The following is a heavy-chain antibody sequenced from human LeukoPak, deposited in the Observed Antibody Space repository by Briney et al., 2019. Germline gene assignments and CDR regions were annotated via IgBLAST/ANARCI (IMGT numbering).Heavy chain of an antibody. CDR2: IYVSGTT. CDR1: GFTVRDGY. CDR3: ARNTYCSSTSCYAEGWFDP. V-gene: IGHV3-53*01. J-gene: IGHJ5*02. Sequence: PGGSLRLSCAASGFTVRDGYMSWVREAPGKRLEWLAFIYVSGTTFYAASVKGRFTISRDNAKNTLYLQMNSLRAEDTAVYYCARNTYCSSTSCYAEGWFDPWGQGTLVTVSS. D-gene: IGHD2-2*01.